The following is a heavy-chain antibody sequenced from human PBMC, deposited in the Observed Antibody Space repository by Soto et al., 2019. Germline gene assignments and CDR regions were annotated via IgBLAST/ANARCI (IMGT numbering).Heavy chain of an antibody. V-gene: IGHV3-23*01. CDR2: INNVGYI. CDR3: AKRGDGSYRYHYGMDV. J-gene: IGHJ6*02. D-gene: IGHD3-16*01. Sequence: EMQLLESGGGLVQPGGSLRLSCTASGFTFSNYAMTWVRQAPGKGLNWVSTINNVGYIYDADSVKGRFTISRDDARNTLYLQMNSLRVEDTAVYYCAKRGDGSYRYHYGMDVWGQGTTVIVSS. CDR1: GFTFSNYA.